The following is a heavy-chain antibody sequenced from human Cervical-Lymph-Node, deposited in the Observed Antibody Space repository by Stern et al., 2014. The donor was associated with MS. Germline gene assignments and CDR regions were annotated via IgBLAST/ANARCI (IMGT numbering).Heavy chain of an antibody. CDR1: GFTFKTYG. V-gene: IGHV3-33*01. J-gene: IGHJ2*01. CDR3: ARDRSSAWYIRYFDF. Sequence: QVQLVQSGGGVVQPGRSLRLSCAASGFTFKTYGMHWVRQAPGKGLEWVSVIWFDGSIKSYRDSVKGRFTISRDNSQNTVYLQMNSLRVEDTAVYYCARDRSSAWYIRYFDFWGRGTPVTVSS. CDR2: IWFDGSIK. D-gene: IGHD6-13*01.